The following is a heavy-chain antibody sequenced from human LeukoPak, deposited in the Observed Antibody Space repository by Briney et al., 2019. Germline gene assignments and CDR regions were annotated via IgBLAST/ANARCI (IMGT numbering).Heavy chain of an antibody. V-gene: IGHV1-46*01. J-gene: IGHJ4*02. D-gene: IGHD6-25*01. CDR3: AGDLPHGSFDL. CDR2: INPGIFTT. Sequence: ASVKVSCKALGYPFTVFSLHWVRQAPGQGPEWMAIINPGIFTTTYAQKLQDRITVTSDTSTATVYMELRSLRLEDTAVYFCAGDLPHGSFDLWGQGTLVTVSS. CDR1: GYPFTVFS.